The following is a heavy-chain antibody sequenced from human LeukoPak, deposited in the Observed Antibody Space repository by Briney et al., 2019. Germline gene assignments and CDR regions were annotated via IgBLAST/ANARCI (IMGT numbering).Heavy chain of an antibody. CDR3: ARRGGDILDYFDY. CDR2: IYPGDSDT. D-gene: IGHD2-21*02. V-gene: IGHV5-51*01. Sequence: VRPMXXKGLXXRWIIYPGDSDTRYSPSFQGQVTISADKSISTAYLQWSSLKASDTAMYYCARRGGDILDYFDYWGQGTLVTVSS. J-gene: IGHJ4*02.